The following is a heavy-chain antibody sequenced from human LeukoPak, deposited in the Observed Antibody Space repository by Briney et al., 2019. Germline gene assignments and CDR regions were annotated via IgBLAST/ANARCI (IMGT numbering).Heavy chain of an antibody. CDR1: GFTVSSNY. CDR3: ARVLRRVLTGCYYYYGMDV. V-gene: IGHV3-53*01. Sequence: QTGGSLRLSCAASGFTVSSNYMSWVRQAPGKGLEWVSVIYSGGSTYYADSVKGRFTISRDNSKNTLYLQMNSLRAEDTAVYYCARVLRRVLTGCYYYYGMDVWGQGTTVTVSS. J-gene: IGHJ6*02. D-gene: IGHD3-9*01. CDR2: IYSGGST.